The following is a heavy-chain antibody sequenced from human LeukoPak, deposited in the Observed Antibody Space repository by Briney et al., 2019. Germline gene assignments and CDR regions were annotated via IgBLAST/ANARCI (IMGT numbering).Heavy chain of an antibody. CDR3: ARSYYYDSIGLAAAFEI. V-gene: IGHV1-18*04. CDR2: ISAYNGNT. D-gene: IGHD3-22*01. J-gene: IGHJ3*02. CDR1: GYTFTGYY. Sequence: ASVKVSCKASGYTFTGYYTHWVRQAPGQGLEWMGWISAYNGNTNYAQKLQGRVTMTTDTSTSTAYMELRSLRSDDTAVYYCARSYYYDSIGLAAAFEIWGQGTMVTVSS.